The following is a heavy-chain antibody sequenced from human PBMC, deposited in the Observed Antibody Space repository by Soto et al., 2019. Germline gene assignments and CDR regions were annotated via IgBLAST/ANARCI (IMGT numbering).Heavy chain of an antibody. CDR1: GGSISTYY. CDR2: IYYSGST. V-gene: IGHV4-59*12. CDR3: ARGQVVAAQH. Sequence: PSETLSLTCTVSGGSISTYYWSWVRQPPGKGLEWIGYIYYSGSTNYNPSLKSRVTISVDTSKNQFSLKLSSVTAADTAVYYCARGQVVAAQHWGQGTLVTVSS. D-gene: IGHD2-15*01. J-gene: IGHJ4*02.